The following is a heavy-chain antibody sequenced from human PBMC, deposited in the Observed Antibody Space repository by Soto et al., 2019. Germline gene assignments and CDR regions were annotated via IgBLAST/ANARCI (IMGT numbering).Heavy chain of an antibody. CDR3: AREVGGIQLWGPYYYYGMDV. Sequence: ASVKVSCKASGYTFTGYYMHWVRQAPGQGLEWMGWINPNSGGTNYAQKFQGWVTMTRDTSISTAYMELSRLRSDDTAVYYCAREVGGIQLWGPYYYYGMDVWGQGTTVTVSS. D-gene: IGHD5-18*01. V-gene: IGHV1-2*04. J-gene: IGHJ6*02. CDR2: INPNSGGT. CDR1: GYTFTGYY.